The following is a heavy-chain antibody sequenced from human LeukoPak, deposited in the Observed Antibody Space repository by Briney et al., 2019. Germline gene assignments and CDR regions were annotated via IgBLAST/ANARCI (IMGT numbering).Heavy chain of an antibody. Sequence: SSETLSLTCTVSGGSISSYYWSWIRQPPGKGLEWIGYIYYSGSTNYNPSLKSRVTILVDTSKNQFSLKLSSVTAADTAVYYCARSPKRGAFDIWGQGTMVTVSS. CDR2: IYYSGST. V-gene: IGHV4-59*01. J-gene: IGHJ3*02. CDR3: ARSPKRGAFDI. CDR1: GGSISSYY.